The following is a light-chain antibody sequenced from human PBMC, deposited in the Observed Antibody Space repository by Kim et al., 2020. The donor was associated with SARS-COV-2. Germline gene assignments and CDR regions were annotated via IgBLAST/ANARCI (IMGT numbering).Light chain of an antibody. Sequence: LSASVGDRVTITGRASQSISTWLAWYQQRPGKAPRLLIYDASRLESGVPSRFSGSGSGTEFTLTISSLQPDDLATYYCQQYNSLWTFGQGTKLEI. J-gene: IGKJ1*01. CDR2: DAS. CDR1: QSISTW. CDR3: QQYNSLWT. V-gene: IGKV1-5*01.